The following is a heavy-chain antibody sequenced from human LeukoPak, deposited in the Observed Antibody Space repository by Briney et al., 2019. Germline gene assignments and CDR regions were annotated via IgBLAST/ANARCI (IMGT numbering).Heavy chain of an antibody. CDR3: ARDYYGSGSTAQYYYGMDV. D-gene: IGHD3-10*01. Sequence: ASVKVSCTASGGTFSIYAISWVRQAPGQGLEWMGGIIPIFGTANYAQKFQGRVTITADESTSTAYMEMSRLRYEDTAVYYCARDYYGSGSTAQYYYGMDVWGKGTTVTVSS. CDR2: IIPIFGTA. V-gene: IGHV1-69*13. J-gene: IGHJ6*01. CDR1: GGTFSIYA.